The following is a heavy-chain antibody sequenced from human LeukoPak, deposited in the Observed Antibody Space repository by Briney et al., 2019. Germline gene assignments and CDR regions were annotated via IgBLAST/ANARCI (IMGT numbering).Heavy chain of an antibody. CDR1: GYTFTDYY. Sequence: ASVKDSCKASGYTFTDYYIHWVRQAPGQGLEWMGWINPNFGGTNYAQKFQGGVTMARDTSISTAYMELSRLTSDDTAVYYCARESCSSTNCYVRPLDWFDPWGQGTLVSVSS. D-gene: IGHD2-2*01. V-gene: IGHV1-2*02. CDR3: ARESCSSTNCYVRPLDWFDP. J-gene: IGHJ5*02. CDR2: INPNFGGT.